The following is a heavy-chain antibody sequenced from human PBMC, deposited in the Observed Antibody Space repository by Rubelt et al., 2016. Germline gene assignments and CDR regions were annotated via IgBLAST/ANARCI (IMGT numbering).Heavy chain of an antibody. D-gene: IGHD5-12*01. CDR2: ISGSGGNK. CDR1: GFTFSSYA. J-gene: IGHJ4*02. V-gene: IGHV3-23*01. Sequence: EVQLLESGGGLVQPGGSLRLSCAASGFTFSSYALTWVRQAPGKGLEWVSRISGSGGNKYYADSVKGRFTISRDNSKNTLYVQMNSRRAEDTAVYYCAKEWTGVATIGYYFDNWGQGTLVTVSS. CDR3: AKEWTGVATIGYYFDN.